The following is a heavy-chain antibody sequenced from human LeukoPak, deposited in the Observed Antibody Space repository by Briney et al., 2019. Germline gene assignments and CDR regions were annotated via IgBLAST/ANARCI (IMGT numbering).Heavy chain of an antibody. J-gene: IGHJ4*02. D-gene: IGHD2-2*01. Sequence: GGSLRLSCAASGFTFSSYAMSWVRQGPGKGLEWVSSISGSGGYTYYADSVKGRFTISRDNAKNSLYLQMNSLRAEDTAVYYCARGLSSYCSSTSCYPYDYWGQGTLVTVSS. CDR2: ISGSGGYT. CDR1: GFTFSSYA. V-gene: IGHV3-23*01. CDR3: ARGLSSYCSSTSCYPYDY.